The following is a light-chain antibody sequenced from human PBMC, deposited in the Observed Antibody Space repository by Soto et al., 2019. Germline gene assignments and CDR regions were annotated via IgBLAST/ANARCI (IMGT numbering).Light chain of an antibody. CDR3: QHYNHWPQLS. J-gene: IGKJ4*01. CDR1: QGISRT. V-gene: IGKV3-15*01. Sequence: EIVMTQSPATLSVSPGETATLSCRASQGISRTLAWYQLKSGQAPRLLFYGASTRATGVPARFSGSGSGTEFTLTISSLQSEDYALYYCQHYNHWPQLSFGGGTKVEI. CDR2: GAS.